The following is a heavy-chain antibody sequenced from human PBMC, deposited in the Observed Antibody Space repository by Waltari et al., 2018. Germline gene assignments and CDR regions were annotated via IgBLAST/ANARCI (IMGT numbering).Heavy chain of an antibody. CDR3: VRDDDGGMGAV. CDR2: IYQDGTVT. J-gene: IGHJ6*02. D-gene: IGHD3-16*01. CDR1: GFTFRRFW. V-gene: IGHV3-7*01. Sequence: EVQLVESGGGLVQPGGSLRLPCAASGFTFRRFWSSWVRQAPGKGLEWVANIYQDGTVTNYVDSVKGRFTTSRDNARNSLYLQMNSLRVDDTAVYYCVRDDDGGMGAVWGQGTTVTVSS.